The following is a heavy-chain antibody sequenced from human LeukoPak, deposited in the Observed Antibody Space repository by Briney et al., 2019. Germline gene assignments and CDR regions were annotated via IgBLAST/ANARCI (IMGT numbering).Heavy chain of an antibody. CDR1: GGSISSYF. CDR2: IYYSGST. D-gene: IGHD3-3*01. CDR3: ARSRGFGVVNTDY. J-gene: IGHJ4*02. Sequence: SETLSLTCTVSGGSISSYFWSWIRQPPGKGLEWIGYIYYSGSTNYNPSLKSRVTFSVVTSKNQFSLKLSSVTAADTAVYYCARSRGFGVVNTDYWGQGTLVTVSS. V-gene: IGHV4-59*01.